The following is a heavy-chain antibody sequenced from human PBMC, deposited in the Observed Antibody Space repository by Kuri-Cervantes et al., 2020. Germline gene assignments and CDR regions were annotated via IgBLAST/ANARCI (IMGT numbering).Heavy chain of an antibody. J-gene: IGHJ5*02. Sequence: GGSLRLSCKASGYTFTGYYMHWVRQAPGQGLEWMGWINPNSGGTNYAQKFQGRVTMTRDTSISTAYMELSRLRSDDTAVYYCARDADDLITMIAVEGFCVDPWGQGTLVTVSS. D-gene: IGHD3-22*01. V-gene: IGHV1-2*02. CDR3: ARDADDLITMIAVEGFCVDP. CDR1: GYTFTGYY. CDR2: INPNSGGT.